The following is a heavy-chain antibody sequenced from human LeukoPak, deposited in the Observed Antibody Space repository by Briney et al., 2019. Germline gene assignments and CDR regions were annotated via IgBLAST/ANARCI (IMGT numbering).Heavy chain of an antibody. Sequence: GGSLRLSCAASGFTFSSYSMNWVRKAAGKGLEWVSSITSSNNYIYYADSVKGRFTISRDNAKNSLYLQMNSLRAEDTAVYYCARGIMIFGVAYYYGMDVWGQGTTVTVSS. CDR3: ARGIMIFGVAYYYGMDV. D-gene: IGHD3-3*01. V-gene: IGHV3-21*01. CDR2: ITSSNNYI. J-gene: IGHJ6*02. CDR1: GFTFSSYS.